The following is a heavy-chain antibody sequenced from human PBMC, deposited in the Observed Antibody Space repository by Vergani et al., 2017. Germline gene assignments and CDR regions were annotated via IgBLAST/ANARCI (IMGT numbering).Heavy chain of an antibody. CDR2: INPNSGGT. CDR1: GYTFTGYY. Sequence: QVQLVQSGAEVKKPGASVKVSCKASGYTFTGYYMNWVRQAPGQGLEWMGWINPNSGGTNNAQKFQGRVTMTRDTSISTAYMELSRLRSDDTAVYYCAGDTQSWEGFWGGYYFGYWGQGTLVTVSS. J-gene: IGHJ4*02. D-gene: IGHD3-3*01. V-gene: IGHV1-2*02. CDR3: AGDTQSWEGFWGGYYFGY.